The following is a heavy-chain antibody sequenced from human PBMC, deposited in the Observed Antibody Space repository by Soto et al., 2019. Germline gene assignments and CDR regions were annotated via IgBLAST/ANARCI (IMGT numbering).Heavy chain of an antibody. CDR1: GFTFSSYS. CDR3: ARDGYYDSSGYRKYYYGMDV. Sequence: EVQLVESGGGLVKPGGSLRLSCAASGFTFSSYSMNWVRQAPGKGLEWVSSISSSSSYIYYADSVKGRFTITRDNAKNSLYLQMNSLRAEDTAVYYCARDGYYDSSGYRKYYYGMDVWGQGTTVTVSS. J-gene: IGHJ6*02. V-gene: IGHV3-21*01. CDR2: ISSSSSYI. D-gene: IGHD3-22*01.